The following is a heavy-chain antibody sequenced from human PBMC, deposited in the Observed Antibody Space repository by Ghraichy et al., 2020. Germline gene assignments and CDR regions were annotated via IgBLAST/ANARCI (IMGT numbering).Heavy chain of an antibody. CDR2: INHSGST. J-gene: IGHJ4*02. D-gene: IGHD2-2*01. CDR3: ARGQKWRYCSSTSCYLAA. CDR1: GGSFSGYY. V-gene: IGHV4-34*01. Sequence: SETLSLTCAVYGGSFSGYYWSWIRQPPGKGLEWIGEINHSGSTNYNPSLKSRVTISVDTSKNQFSLKLSSVTAADTVVYYCARGQKWRYCSSTSCYLAAWGQGTLVTVSS.